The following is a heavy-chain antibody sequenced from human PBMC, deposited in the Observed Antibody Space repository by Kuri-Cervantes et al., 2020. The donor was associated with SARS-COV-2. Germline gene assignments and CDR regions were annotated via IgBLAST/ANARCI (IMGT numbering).Heavy chain of an antibody. CDR1: GFTFSSYS. CDR3: ANRRDS. Sequence: GESLKISCAASGFTFSSYSMNWVRQAPGKGLEWVSYISSSSSTIYYADSVKGRFTISRDNAKNSLYLQMNSLRDEDTAVYYCANRRDSWGQGTLVTVSS. J-gene: IGHJ4*02. D-gene: IGHD1-14*01. CDR2: ISSSSSTI. V-gene: IGHV3-48*02.